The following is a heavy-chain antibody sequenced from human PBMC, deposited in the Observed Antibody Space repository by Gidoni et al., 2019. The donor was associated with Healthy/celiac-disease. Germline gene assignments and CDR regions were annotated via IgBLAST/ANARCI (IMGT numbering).Heavy chain of an antibody. CDR2: IGGSGGST. CDR1: GFTFSRYA. J-gene: IGHJ4*02. Sequence: EVQLVESGGGLVQPGGSLRLPCAASGFTFSRYAMSWVRQAPGQGRGWVSAIGGSGGSTYYADSVKGRFTISRDNSKNTLYLQMNSLRAEDTAVYYCAKEFQSYFDYWGQGTLVTVSS. CDR3: AKEFQSYFDY. V-gene: IGHV3-23*04.